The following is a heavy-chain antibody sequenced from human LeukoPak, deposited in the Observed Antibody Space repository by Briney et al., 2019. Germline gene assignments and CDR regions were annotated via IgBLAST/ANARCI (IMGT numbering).Heavy chain of an antibody. D-gene: IGHD1-26*01. CDR3: ARDVVGANFARGFDP. CDR1: GYTFTSYD. CDR2: MNPNSGNT. J-gene: IGHJ5*02. V-gene: IGHV1-8*01. Sequence: GASVKVSCKASGYTFTSYDINWVRQATGQGLEWMGWMNPNSGNTGYAQKFQGRVTMTRNTSISTAYMELSSLRSEDTAVYYCARDVVGANFARGFDPWGQGTLVTVSS.